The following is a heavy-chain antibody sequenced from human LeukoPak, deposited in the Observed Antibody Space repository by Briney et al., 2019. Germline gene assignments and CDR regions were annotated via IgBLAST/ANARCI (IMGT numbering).Heavy chain of an antibody. CDR1: GYTFTSYG. J-gene: IGHJ3*02. V-gene: IGHV1-18*01. Sequence: ASVTVSCTASGYTFTSYGISWVRQAPGQGLEWMGWISAYNGNTNYAQKLQGRVTMTTDTSTSTAYMELRSLRSDDTAVYYCARAFVLLWFGELVRVDAFDIRGQGTMVTVSS. D-gene: IGHD3-10*01. CDR2: ISAYNGNT. CDR3: ARAFVLLWFGELVRVDAFDI.